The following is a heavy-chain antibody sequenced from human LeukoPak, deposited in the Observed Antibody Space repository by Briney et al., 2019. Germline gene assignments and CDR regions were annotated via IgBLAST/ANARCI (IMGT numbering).Heavy chain of an antibody. D-gene: IGHD3-22*01. CDR3: ARDPNYYDSSVGGLDY. Sequence: QPGGSLRLSCAASGFTFSTYAMHWVRQAPGKGLEWVAVISFDGSNKYYADSVKGRFTISRDNSKNTLYLQMNSLRAEDTAVYYCARDPNYYDSSVGGLDYWGQGTLVTVSS. V-gene: IGHV3-30-3*01. J-gene: IGHJ4*02. CDR1: GFTFSTYA. CDR2: ISFDGSNK.